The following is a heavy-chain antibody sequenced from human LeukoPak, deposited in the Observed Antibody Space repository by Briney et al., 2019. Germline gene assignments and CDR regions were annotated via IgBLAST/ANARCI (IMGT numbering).Heavy chain of an antibody. Sequence: GGSLRLSCAASGFTFSSSSMSWVRQAPGKGLGWVSSLTASSGNTYYADSVKGRFTISRDNSKNTLYLQMNSLTVEDTAVYYCAKRIGTLRAFDIWGQGTVVTVSS. CDR1: GFTFSSSS. V-gene: IGHV3-23*01. J-gene: IGHJ3*02. CDR2: LTASSGNT. CDR3: AKRIGTLRAFDI. D-gene: IGHD2/OR15-2a*01.